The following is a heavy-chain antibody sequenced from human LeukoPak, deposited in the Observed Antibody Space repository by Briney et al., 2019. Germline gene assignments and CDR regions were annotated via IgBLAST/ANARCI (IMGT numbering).Heavy chain of an antibody. CDR2: ISSSSSYI. CDR3: ARDLGYCSSTSCYVAAFDI. D-gene: IGHD2-2*01. J-gene: IGHJ3*02. Sequence: GGSLRLSCAASGFTFSSYSMNWVRQAPGKGLEWVSSISSSSSYIYYADSVKGRFTISRDNAKNSLYLQMNSLRAEDTAMYYCARDLGYCSSTSCYVAAFDIWGQGTMVTVSS. CDR1: GFTFSSYS. V-gene: IGHV3-21*01.